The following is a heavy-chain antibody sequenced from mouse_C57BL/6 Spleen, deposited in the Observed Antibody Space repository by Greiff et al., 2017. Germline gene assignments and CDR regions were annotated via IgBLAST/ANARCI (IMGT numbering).Heavy chain of an antibody. Sequence: QVQLQQSGAELVKPGASVKMSCKASGYTFTSYWITWVKQRPGQGLEWIGDIYPGSGSTNYNEKFKSKATLTVDTSSSTAYMQLSSLTSEDSAVYYCAREGSGYGAMDYWGQGTSVTVSS. D-gene: IGHD3-2*02. J-gene: IGHJ4*01. CDR3: AREGSGYGAMDY. CDR2: IYPGSGST. V-gene: IGHV1-55*01. CDR1: GYTFTSYW.